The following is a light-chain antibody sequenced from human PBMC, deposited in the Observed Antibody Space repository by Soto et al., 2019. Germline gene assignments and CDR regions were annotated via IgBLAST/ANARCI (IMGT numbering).Light chain of an antibody. CDR2: GAS. CDR3: QQYGNLPLT. V-gene: IGKV3-15*01. CDR1: QSVSNN. Sequence: ETEMTQSPATLSVSPGERATLSCRASQSVSNNLAWYQQKPGQAPRLLIYGASTRATGIPARFSGSGSGTDYTLTISRLEPEDFAVYYCQQYGNLPLTFGGGTKVDIK. J-gene: IGKJ4*01.